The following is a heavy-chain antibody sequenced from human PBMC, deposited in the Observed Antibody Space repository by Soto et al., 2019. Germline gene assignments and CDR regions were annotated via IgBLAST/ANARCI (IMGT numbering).Heavy chain of an antibody. CDR3: VREKGGVAVVGTGYFDY. V-gene: IGHV3-64D*06. J-gene: IGHJ4*02. CDR1: GFTFSSYA. Sequence: GGSLRLSCSASGFTFSSYAMHWVRQAPGKVLEYVSAISSNGGSTYYADSVKGRSSISRDNSKNTLYLQMSSLSAEDKAVSSCVREKGGVAVVGTGYFDYSRQGALVTDS. D-gene: IGHD6-19*01. CDR2: ISSNGGST.